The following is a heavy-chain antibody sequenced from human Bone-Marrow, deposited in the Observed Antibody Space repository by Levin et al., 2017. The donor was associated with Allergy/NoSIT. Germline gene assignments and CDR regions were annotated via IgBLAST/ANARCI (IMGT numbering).Heavy chain of an antibody. Sequence: PSETLSLTCSVSGDSISSGSSYWGWIRQSPGKGLEWIGGVFYSGATFYNPSLKNRVTISVDTSNDQFSLKIDSVTATDTAVYYCAKTETRGLDWYFDLWGRGTLVTVSS. CDR1: GDSISSGSSY. CDR2: VFYSGAT. CDR3: AKTETRGLDWYFDL. V-gene: IGHV4-39*01. J-gene: IGHJ2*01. D-gene: IGHD2-2*01.